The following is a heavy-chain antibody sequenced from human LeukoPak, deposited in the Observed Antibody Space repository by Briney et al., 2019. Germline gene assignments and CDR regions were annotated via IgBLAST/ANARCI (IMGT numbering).Heavy chain of an antibody. J-gene: IGHJ4*02. D-gene: IGHD6-19*01. Sequence: SETLSLTCTVSGGSISSYYWSWIRQPPGXGLEWIGYIYYSGSTNYNPSLKSRVTISVDTSKNQFSLKLRSVTAADTALYYCARGFAVAGRYDYWGQGTLVTVSS. V-gene: IGHV4-59*08. CDR1: GGSISSYY. CDR2: IYYSGST. CDR3: ARGFAVAGRYDY.